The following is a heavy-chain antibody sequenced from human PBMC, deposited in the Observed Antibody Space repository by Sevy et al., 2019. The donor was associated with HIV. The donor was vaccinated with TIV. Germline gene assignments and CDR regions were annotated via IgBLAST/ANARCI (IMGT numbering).Heavy chain of an antibody. CDR3: AREHTACFPDI. J-gene: IGHJ4*02. D-gene: IGHD2-21*02. CDR1: GFTFRDYP. Sequence: GGSLRLSCAASGFTFRDYPMNWIRQAPGKGLEWLSYISRASDSIYYADSVMGRFTVSRDNAKNSLYLQMDRLSDEDTAIYYCAREHTACFPDIWGQGTLVTVSS. CDR2: ISRASDSI. V-gene: IGHV3-48*02.